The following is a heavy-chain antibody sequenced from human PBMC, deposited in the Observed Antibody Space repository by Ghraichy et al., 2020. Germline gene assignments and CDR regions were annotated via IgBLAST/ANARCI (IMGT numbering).Heavy chain of an antibody. J-gene: IGHJ6*03. CDR1: GFTFSSYA. CDR2: ISGSGGST. Sequence: GGSLRLSCAASGFTFSSYAMSWVRQAPGKGLEWVSAISGSGGSTYYADSVKGRFTISRDNSKNTLYLQMNSLRAEDTAVYYCANPAGYSSSWHNYYYYYMDVWGKGTTVTVSS. V-gene: IGHV3-23*01. D-gene: IGHD6-13*01. CDR3: ANPAGYSSSWHNYYYYYMDV.